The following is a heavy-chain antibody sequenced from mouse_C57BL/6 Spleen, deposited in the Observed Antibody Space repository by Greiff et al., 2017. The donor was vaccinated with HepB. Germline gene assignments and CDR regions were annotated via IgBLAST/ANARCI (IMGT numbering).Heavy chain of an antibody. D-gene: IGHD2-3*01. V-gene: IGHV1-54*01. CDR2: INPGSGGT. Sequence: VQLQESGAELVRPGTSVKVSCKASGYAFTNYLIEWVKQRPGQGLEWIGVINPGSGGTNYNEKFKGKATLTADKSSSTAYMQLSSLTSEDSAVYFCARSADGYPFDVWGTGTTVTVSS. J-gene: IGHJ1*03. CDR1: GYAFTNYL. CDR3: ARSADGYPFDV.